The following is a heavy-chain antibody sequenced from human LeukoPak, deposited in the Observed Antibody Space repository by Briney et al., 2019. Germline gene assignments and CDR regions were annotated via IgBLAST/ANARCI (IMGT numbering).Heavy chain of an antibody. CDR2: IYYSGST. Sequence: SETLSLTCTVSGGSISSYYWSWIRQPPGKGLEWIGYIYYSGSTNYNPSLKSRVTISVDTSKNQFSLKLSSVTAADTAVYYCARVVVYYYYMDVWGKGTTVTVSS. CDR1: GGSISSYY. V-gene: IGHV4-59*01. J-gene: IGHJ6*03. CDR3: ARVVVYYYYMDV. D-gene: IGHD2-15*01.